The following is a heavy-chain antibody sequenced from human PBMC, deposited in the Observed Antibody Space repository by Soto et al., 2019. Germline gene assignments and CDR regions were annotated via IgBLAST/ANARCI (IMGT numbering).Heavy chain of an antibody. CDR2: MSRDGGVT. CDR1: GFTFSNYG. Sequence: EVQLLASGGGLVQPGGSLRLSCAASGFTFSNYGMTWVSHAPGMGLEWVSGMSRDGGVTDYTDSVKGRFTISRDISKNTLYLQVNSLRADDTAVYYCAEIAKFQAQSSGCAIRFDYWGQRTLGSVSS. V-gene: IGHV3-23*01. CDR3: AEIAKFQAQSSGCAIRFDY. D-gene: IGHD6-19*01. J-gene: IGHJ4*02.